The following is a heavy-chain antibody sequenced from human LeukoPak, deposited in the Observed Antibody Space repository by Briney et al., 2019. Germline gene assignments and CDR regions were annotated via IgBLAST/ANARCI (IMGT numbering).Heavy chain of an antibody. CDR3: AIDISIGGYCTNGLCSPFDY. CDR2: ISDSGDVT. Sequence: GGSLRISCAASVFTFPSYAMSWVRQAPGKGLEWVSAISDSGDVTYVAESVKGRFTISRDNSKNTLFLQMNSLTVEDSAVYYCAIDISIGGYCTNGLCSPFDYWGQGTLVTVSS. V-gene: IGHV3-23*01. D-gene: IGHD2-8*01. J-gene: IGHJ4*02. CDR1: VFTFPSYA.